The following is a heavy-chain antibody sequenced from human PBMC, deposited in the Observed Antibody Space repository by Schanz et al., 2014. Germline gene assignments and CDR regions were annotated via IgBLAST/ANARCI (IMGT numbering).Heavy chain of an antibody. CDR1: GFPFDTYI. V-gene: IGHV3-7*04. CDR3: ATDYSGGGCHI. D-gene: IGHD6-19*01. CDR2: IESDGSEK. J-gene: IGHJ3*02. Sequence: EVQVVESGGGLVKPGGSLRLSCAASGFPFDTYIMKWVRQAPGKGLEWVANIESDGSEKQYVDSAKGRFTLSRDNSKNTVYLQMNSLRAEDTALYFCATDYSGGGCHIWGQGTMVTVSS.